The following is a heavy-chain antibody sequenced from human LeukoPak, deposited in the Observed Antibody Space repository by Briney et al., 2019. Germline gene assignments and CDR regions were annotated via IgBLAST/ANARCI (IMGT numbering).Heavy chain of an antibody. CDR2: MNPNSGNT. CDR1: GYTFTSYD. Sequence: GPVKVSCKASGYTFTSYDINWVRQATGQGLEWMGWMNPNSGNTGYAQKFQGRVTMTRNTSISTAYMELSSLRSEDTAVYYCARAPRGSYDILTGYFWSDYYYHGMDVWGQGTTVTVSS. CDR3: ARAPRGSYDILTGYFWSDYYYHGMDV. J-gene: IGHJ6*02. D-gene: IGHD3-9*01. V-gene: IGHV1-8*01.